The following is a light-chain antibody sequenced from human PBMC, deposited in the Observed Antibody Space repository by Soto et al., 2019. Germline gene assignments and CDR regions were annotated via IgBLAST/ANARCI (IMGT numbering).Light chain of an antibody. J-gene: IGKJ3*01. V-gene: IGKV2-28*01. CDR2: LGS. Sequence: DIVMTQSPLSLPVTPGEPASISCRSNQSLLDSDAYNYLDWYLQKPGQSPQLLIYLGSNRASGVPDRFSGSGSGTDFTLKISRVEAEDVGVYYCMQALQTPVTFGPGTKVDIK. CDR1: QSLLDSDAYNY. CDR3: MQALQTPVT.